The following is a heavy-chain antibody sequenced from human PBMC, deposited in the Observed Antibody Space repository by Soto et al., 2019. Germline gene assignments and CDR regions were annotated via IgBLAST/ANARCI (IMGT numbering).Heavy chain of an antibody. Sequence: GGSLRLCCAASGFTFSNAWINWVRQAPGKGLEWVGRIKSKTDGGTTDYAAPVKGRFAISRDDSKNILYLQMNNLKIEDTAVFYCTTDSYSTMILTRFAYWGDGTLVTLSS. CDR3: TTDSYSTMILTRFAY. CDR2: IKSKTDGGTT. V-gene: IGHV3-15*07. CDR1: GFTFSNAW. D-gene: IGHD3-22*01. J-gene: IGHJ4*01.